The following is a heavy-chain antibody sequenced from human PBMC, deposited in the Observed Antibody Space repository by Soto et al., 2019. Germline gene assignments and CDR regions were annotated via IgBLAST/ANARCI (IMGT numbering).Heavy chain of an antibody. Sequence: ETLSLTCTVSGGSISSSSNYYWGWIRQPPGKGLEWIGSIYYSGNTYYNPSLKSRVTLSVDTSKNQFSLNLSSVTAADTAVYYCVTTAAYCSGTSCYDFDYWGQGTLVTVS. D-gene: IGHD2-2*01. CDR2: IYYSGNT. V-gene: IGHV4-39*01. CDR3: VTTAAYCSGTSCYDFDY. J-gene: IGHJ4*02. CDR1: GGSISSSSNYY.